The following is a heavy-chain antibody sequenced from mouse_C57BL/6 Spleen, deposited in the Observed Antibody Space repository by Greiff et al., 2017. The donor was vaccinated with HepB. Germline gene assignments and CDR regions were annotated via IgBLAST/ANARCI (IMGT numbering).Heavy chain of an antibody. J-gene: IGHJ4*01. D-gene: IGHD1-1*01. V-gene: IGHV1-39*01. Sequence: VQLQQSGPELVKPGASVTISCKASGYSFTDYNMNWVKQSNGKSLEWIGVINPNYGTTRYNQKFKGKATLTVDQSSSTAYMQLNSLTSEDSAVYYCARVYYYGSSYVSNAMDYWGQGTSVTVSS. CDR2: INPNYGTT. CDR3: ARVYYYGSSYVSNAMDY. CDR1: GYSFTDYN.